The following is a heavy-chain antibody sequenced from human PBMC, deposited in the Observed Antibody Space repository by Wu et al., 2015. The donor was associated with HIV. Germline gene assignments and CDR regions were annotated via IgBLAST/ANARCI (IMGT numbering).Heavy chain of an antibody. J-gene: IGHJ4*02. V-gene: IGHV1-69*05. CDR1: GGTFSSYA. Sequence: QVQLVQSGAEVKKPGSSVKVSCKASGGTFSSYAISWVRQAPGQGLEWMGGIIPIFGTANYAQKFQGRVTITTDESTSTAYMELSSLRSEDTAVYYCASQANYYGSGSYYGYFDYWGQGTLVTVSS. CDR3: ASQANYYGSGSYYGYFDY. D-gene: IGHD3-10*01. CDR2: IIPIFGTA.